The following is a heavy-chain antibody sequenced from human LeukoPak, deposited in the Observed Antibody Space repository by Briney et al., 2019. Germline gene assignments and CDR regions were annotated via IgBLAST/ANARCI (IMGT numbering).Heavy chain of an antibody. V-gene: IGHV3-21*01. CDR3: ARDDYGDYQGFQL. Sequence: GGSLRLSCAASGFTFNTYNMNWVRQAPGKGLEWVSSITGNSNYIYYTDSVKGRFTVSRDNAKNSLYLQMNSLTAEDTAVYFCARDDYGDYQGFQLWGQGTLVTVSS. CDR1: GFTFNTYN. D-gene: IGHD4-17*01. J-gene: IGHJ1*01. CDR2: ITGNSNYI.